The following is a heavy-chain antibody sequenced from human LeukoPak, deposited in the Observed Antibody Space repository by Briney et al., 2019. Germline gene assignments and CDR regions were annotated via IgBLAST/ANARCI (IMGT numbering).Heavy chain of an antibody. CDR1: SYSISSGSY. D-gene: IGHD4-17*01. V-gene: IGHV4-38-2*01. CDR3: ARVTYVDDMLYPYFDY. J-gene: IGHJ4*02. Sequence: PSETLSLTCAVSSYSISSGSYWVWIRQSPGNGLEWVGSIFHSGNSYYNPSLKSRLTMSVDTSKNQFSLKLTSVTAADTALYYCARVTYVDDMLYPYFDYRGQGILVTVSS. CDR2: IFHSGNS.